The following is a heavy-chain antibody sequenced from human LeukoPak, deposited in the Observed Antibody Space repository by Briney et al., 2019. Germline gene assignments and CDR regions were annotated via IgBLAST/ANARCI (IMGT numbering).Heavy chain of an antibody. D-gene: IGHD3-10*01. V-gene: IGHV3-30*02. CDR1: GFTFSSYG. J-gene: IGHJ4*02. CDR3: AKDNRNYYIDY. CDR2: IGYDGSKM. Sequence: GGSLRLSCAASGFTFSSYGMHWVRQAPGKGLEWVAFIGYDGSKMYYVDSVKGRFTISRDNSENTLYLQMNSLRTEDTALYYCAKDNRNYYIDYWGQGTLVTVSS.